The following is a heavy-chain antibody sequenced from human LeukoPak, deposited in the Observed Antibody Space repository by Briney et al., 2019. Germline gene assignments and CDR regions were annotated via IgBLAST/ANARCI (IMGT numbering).Heavy chain of an antibody. Sequence: PSETLSLTCTVSGGSISSYYWSWIRQPAGKGLEWIGRIYTSGSTNYNPSLKSRVTTSVDTSKNQFSLKLDSVTAADTAVYYCARRAGPRSGTSCPGAFDLWGQGTMVTVSS. CDR1: GGSISSYY. CDR2: IYTSGST. V-gene: IGHV4-4*07. J-gene: IGHJ3*01. CDR3: ARRAGPRSGTSCPGAFDL. D-gene: IGHD2-2*01.